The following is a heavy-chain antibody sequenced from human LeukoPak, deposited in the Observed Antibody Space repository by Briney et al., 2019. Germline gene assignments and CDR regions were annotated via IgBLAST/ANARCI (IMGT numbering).Heavy chain of an antibody. D-gene: IGHD6-13*01. CDR3: ARGTDSSWYLGYYYYYYMDV. Sequence: ASVKVSCKVSGYTLTELSMHWVRQAPGKGLEWMGGFDPEDGETIYAQKFQGRVTMTEDTSTDTAYMELSSLRSEDTAVYYCARGTDSSWYLGYYYYYYMDVWDKGTTVTVSS. J-gene: IGHJ6*03. V-gene: IGHV1-24*01. CDR2: FDPEDGET. CDR1: GYTLTELS.